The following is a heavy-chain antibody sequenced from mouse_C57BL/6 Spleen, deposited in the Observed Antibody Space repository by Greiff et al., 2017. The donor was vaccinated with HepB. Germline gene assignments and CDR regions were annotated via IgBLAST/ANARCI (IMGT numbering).Heavy chain of an antibody. CDR3: ARGDYYGGYFDV. Sequence: EVQGVESGGGLVKPGGSLKLSCAASGFTFSSYTMSWVRQTPEKRLEWVATISGGGGNTYYPDSVKGRFTISRDNAKNTLYLQMSSLRSEDTALYYCARGDYYGGYFDVWGTGTTVTVSS. J-gene: IGHJ1*03. CDR1: GFTFSSYT. D-gene: IGHD1-1*01. V-gene: IGHV5-9*01. CDR2: ISGGGGNT.